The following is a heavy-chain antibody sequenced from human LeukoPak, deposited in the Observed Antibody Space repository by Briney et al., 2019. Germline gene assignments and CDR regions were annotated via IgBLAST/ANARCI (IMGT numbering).Heavy chain of an antibody. Sequence: SVKVSCKASGGTFSSYAISWVRQAPGQGLEWMGRIIPILGIANYAQKFQGRVTITADKSTSTAYMELSSLRSEDTAVYYCARVPTMYTIFADNNWFDPWGQGTLVTVSS. J-gene: IGHJ5*02. CDR2: IIPILGIA. CDR1: GGTFSSYA. D-gene: IGHD3-3*01. CDR3: ARVPTMYTIFADNNWFDP. V-gene: IGHV1-69*04.